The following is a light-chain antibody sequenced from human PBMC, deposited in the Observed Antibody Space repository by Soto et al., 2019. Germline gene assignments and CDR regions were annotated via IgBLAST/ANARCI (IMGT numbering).Light chain of an antibody. Sequence: QPVLTQSPSASASLGASVKFTCTLSSGHTNYAIAWLQQQPGKGPRYLMKLNSDGRHTKGDGIPDRFSGSSSGAERYLTISSLQSDDEADYYCQTWGTGIRVFGGGTKLTVL. CDR1: SGHTNYA. CDR3: QTWGTGIRV. V-gene: IGLV4-69*01. CDR2: LNSDGRH. J-gene: IGLJ2*01.